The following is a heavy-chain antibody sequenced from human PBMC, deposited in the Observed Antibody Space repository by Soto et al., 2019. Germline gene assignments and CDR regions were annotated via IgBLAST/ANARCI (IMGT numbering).Heavy chain of an antibody. CDR3: ARDGEYNWHLDSYSGMDV. CDR2: ISSSSSTI. Sequence: GGSLRLSCAASGFTFSSYSMNWVRQAPGKGLEWVSYISSSSSTIYYADSVKGRFTISRDNAKNSLYLQMNSLRDEDTAVYYCARDGEYNWHLDSYSGMDVWGQGTPVTVS. CDR1: GFTFSSYS. D-gene: IGHD1-20*01. V-gene: IGHV3-48*02. J-gene: IGHJ6*02.